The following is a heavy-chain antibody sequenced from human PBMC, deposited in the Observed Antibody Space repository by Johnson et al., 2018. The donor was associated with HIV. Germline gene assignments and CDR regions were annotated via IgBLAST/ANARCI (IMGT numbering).Heavy chain of an antibody. D-gene: IGHD1-1*01. CDR2: INWNGGST. V-gene: IGHV3-20*04. CDR1: GFTFDDYG. Sequence: VQLVESGGGVARPGGSLRLSCEASGFTFDDYGMTWVRQPPGKGLEWVSGINWNGGSTGYADSVKGRFTISRDNAKNSLYLQMNSLRAEDTALYYCARDSYLNDDAFDIWGQGTMVTVAS. J-gene: IGHJ3*02. CDR3: ARDSYLNDDAFDI.